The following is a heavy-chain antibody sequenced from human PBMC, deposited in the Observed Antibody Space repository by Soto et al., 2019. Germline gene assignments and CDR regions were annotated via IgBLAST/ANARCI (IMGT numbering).Heavy chain of an antibody. CDR2: ISYDGSNK. CDR1: GFTFSSYG. J-gene: IGHJ6*02. D-gene: IGHD2-2*01. V-gene: IGHV3-30*18. Sequence: QVQLVESGGGVVQPGRSLRLSCAASGFTFSSYGMHWVRQAPGKGLEWVAVISYDGSNKYYADSVKGRFTISRDNSKNTLYLQMNSLRAEDTAVYYCAKAPPHQRPYYYYGMDVWAKGPRSPSP. CDR3: AKAPPHQRPYYYYGMDV.